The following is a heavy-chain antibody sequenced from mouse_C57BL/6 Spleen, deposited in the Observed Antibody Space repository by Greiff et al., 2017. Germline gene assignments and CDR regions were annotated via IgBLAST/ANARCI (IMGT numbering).Heavy chain of an antibody. J-gene: IGHJ3*01. V-gene: IGHV5-2*01. CDR1: EYEFPSHD. D-gene: IGHD3-2*02. CDR3: ARHGPTAQAPWFAY. CDR2: INSDGGST. Sequence: EVKLMESGGGLVQPGESLKLSCESNEYEFPSHDMSWVRKTPEKRLELVAAINSDGGSTYYPDTMERRFIISRVNTEKTLYLQMSSLRSETTALYYCARHGPTAQAPWFAYWGQGTLVTVSA.